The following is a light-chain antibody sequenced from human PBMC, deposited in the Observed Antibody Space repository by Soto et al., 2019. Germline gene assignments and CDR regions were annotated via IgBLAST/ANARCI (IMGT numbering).Light chain of an antibody. V-gene: IGKV1-39*01. CDR1: QGIDKY. CDR3: QQSYVTPHT. J-gene: IGKJ2*01. CDR2: TTS. Sequence: DIQMTQSPSSLSTFVGDTATLTCRASQGIDKYLNWYRQKPGKAPNLLIYTTSTLQSGVPSRFSGSGYRTHLTLTISSLQTEDFATYYCQQSYVTPHTFGQGTKLQIK.